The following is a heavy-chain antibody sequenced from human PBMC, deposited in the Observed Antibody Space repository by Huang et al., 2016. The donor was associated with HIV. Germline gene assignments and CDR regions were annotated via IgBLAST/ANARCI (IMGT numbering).Heavy chain of an antibody. Sequence: QVQLVQSGSELRKPGASVKVSCKASGYTFTTYSLIGVRQAPGQGLEWMGWSNTKTGKPKYAQGFTGRFGFSLDTTVNTAYLQISSLKTDDTAKYFCARYRLTGTFLDSWGQGTQVTVSS. CDR1: GYTFTTYS. J-gene: IGHJ4*02. CDR2: SNTKTGKP. D-gene: IGHD3-9*01. V-gene: IGHV7-4-1*02. CDR3: ARYRLTGTFLDS.